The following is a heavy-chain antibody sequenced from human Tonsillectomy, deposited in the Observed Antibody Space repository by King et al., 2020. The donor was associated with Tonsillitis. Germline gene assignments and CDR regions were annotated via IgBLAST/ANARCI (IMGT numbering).Heavy chain of an antibody. J-gene: IGHJ4*02. CDR1: GGSISSGSYY. CDR3: ARGGGCTGGRCYFDY. Sequence: QLQESGPGLVKPSQTLSLICSVSGGSISSGSYYWSWIRQPAGKGLEWIGRIYTSGSTNYNPSLKSRVTMSVDTSKNHFSLKVTPVTAADTAVYYCARGGGCTGGRCYFDYWGQGTLVTVSS. CDR2: IYTSGST. V-gene: IGHV4-61*02. D-gene: IGHD2-8*02.